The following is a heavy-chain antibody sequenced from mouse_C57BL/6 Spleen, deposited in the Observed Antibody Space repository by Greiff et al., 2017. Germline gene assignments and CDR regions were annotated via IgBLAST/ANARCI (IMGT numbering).Heavy chain of an antibody. V-gene: IGHV14-3*01. CDR1: GSNIKNTS. CDR2: IDPATGNT. CDR3: TRITTVGGSALDY. J-gene: IGHJ4*01. Sequence: VQLQQSVAELVRPGASVKLSCTASGSNIKNTSMHWVKQRPEQGLEWIGRIDPATGNTKYAPKFQGKATIPADTSSNTAYLPLSSLTSEDTAFYYGTRITTVGGSALDYWGQGTSVTVSS. D-gene: IGHD1-1*01.